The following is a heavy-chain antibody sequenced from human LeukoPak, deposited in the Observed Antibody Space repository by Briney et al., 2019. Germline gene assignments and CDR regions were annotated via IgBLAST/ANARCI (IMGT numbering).Heavy chain of an antibody. J-gene: IGHJ4*02. D-gene: IGHD2/OR15-2a*01. CDR3: ARDFYGDDGHHPFDY. CDR2: IYASGST. V-gene: IGHV4-4*07. Sequence: PSETPSLTCSVSGGSIDNYYWNWLRQPAGKGLEWIGRIYASGSTNYNPSLKSRVTISMDKSKNHFSLNLKSVTAADTAFYYCARDFYGDDGHHPFDYWGQGIQVTVSS. CDR1: GGSIDNYY.